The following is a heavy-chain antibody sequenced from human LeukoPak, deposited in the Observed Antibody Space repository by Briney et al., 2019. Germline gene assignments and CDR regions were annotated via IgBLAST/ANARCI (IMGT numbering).Heavy chain of an antibody. CDR1: GFTFSSYA. J-gene: IGHJ4*02. CDR2: ISYDGSNK. V-gene: IGHV3-30-3*02. D-gene: IGHD3-10*01. Sequence: GGSLRLSCAASGFTFSSYAMHWVRQAPGKGLEWVAVISYDGSNKYYADSVKGRFTISRDNSKNTLYLQMNSPRAEDTAVYYCANENYYGSGSYPDYWGQGTLVTVSS. CDR3: ANENYYGSGSYPDY.